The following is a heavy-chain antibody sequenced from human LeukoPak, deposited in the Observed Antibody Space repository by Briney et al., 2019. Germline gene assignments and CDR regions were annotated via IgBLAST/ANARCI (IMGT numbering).Heavy chain of an antibody. CDR1: GGSISSGTYY. V-gene: IGHV4-31*03. Sequence: PSQTLSLTCSVSGGSISSGTYYWSWIRQLPGKGLEWIGYISNSGSTFHNPSLKSRLTISLHTSKNQFSLKLISVTAADTAIYYCARAQAGSGGPFDYGGLGTLVTVSS. CDR3: ARAQAGSGGPFDY. CDR2: ISNSGST. D-gene: IGHD3-10*01. J-gene: IGHJ4*02.